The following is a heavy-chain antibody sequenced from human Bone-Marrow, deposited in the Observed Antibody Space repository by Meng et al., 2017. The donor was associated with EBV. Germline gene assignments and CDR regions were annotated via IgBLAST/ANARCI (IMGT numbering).Heavy chain of an antibody. D-gene: IGHD3-10*01. CDR2: LIPMSGAP. V-gene: IGHV1-69*01. CDR1: GGTFNSDA. J-gene: IGHJ4*02. CDR3: ASKSGRGFTPDY. Sequence: QVQGVQSGAEVKKPGSSVKVSCWTSGGTFNSDAVSWVRQAPGQGLEWMGGLIPMSGAPHYAQKFQGRVTITADESTSTHYMDLSNLRSDDTAMYYCASKSGRGFTPDYWGQGTLVTVSS.